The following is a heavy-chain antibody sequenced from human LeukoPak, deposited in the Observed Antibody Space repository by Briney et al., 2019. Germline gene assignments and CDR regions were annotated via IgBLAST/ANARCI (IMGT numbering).Heavy chain of an antibody. J-gene: IGHJ4*02. V-gene: IGHV3-53*01. CDR2: IYGGGNI. Sequence: GGSLRLSCAASGFTVSSNYMNWVHQAPGKGLEWVSVIYGGGNIYYADSVKGRFTISRDNSKNTLYLQMNSLRAEDTAVYYCARGAGYNYPYYFDYWGQGTLVTVSS. CDR3: ARGAGYNYPYYFDY. CDR1: GFTVSSNY. D-gene: IGHD5-24*01.